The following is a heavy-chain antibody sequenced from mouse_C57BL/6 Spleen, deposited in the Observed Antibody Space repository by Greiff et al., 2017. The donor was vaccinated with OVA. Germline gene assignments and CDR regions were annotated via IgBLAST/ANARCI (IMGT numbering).Heavy chain of an antibody. Sequence: SGPELVKPGASVKIPCKASGYTFTDYNMDWVKQSHGKSLEWIGDINPNNGGPIYNQKFKGKATLTVDKSSSTAYMELRSLTSEDTAVYYCARREYAMDYWGQGTSVTVSS. CDR1: GYTFTDYN. V-gene: IGHV1-18*01. J-gene: IGHJ4*01. CDR2: INPNNGGP. CDR3: ARREYAMDY.